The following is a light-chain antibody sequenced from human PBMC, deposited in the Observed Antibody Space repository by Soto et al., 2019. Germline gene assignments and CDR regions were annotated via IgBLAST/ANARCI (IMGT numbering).Light chain of an antibody. Sequence: EIVLTQSPGTLSFSPGERATLSCRASQSVSSSYLAWYQQKPGQAPRLLIYGASSRATGIPDRFSGSGSGTDFTLTISRLEPEDCAVYYCQQYGSSPVTFGPGTKVDIK. CDR2: GAS. CDR1: QSVSSSY. J-gene: IGKJ3*01. CDR3: QQYGSSPVT. V-gene: IGKV3-20*01.